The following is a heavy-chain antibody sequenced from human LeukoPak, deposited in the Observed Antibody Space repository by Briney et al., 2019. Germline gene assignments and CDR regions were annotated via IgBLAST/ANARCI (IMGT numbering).Heavy chain of an antibody. CDR1: GVSISSGGYY. CDR2: IYYSGST. J-gene: IGHJ4*02. CDR3: ATEAVAGKNY. D-gene: IGHD6-19*01. Sequence: SETLSLTCTVSGVSISSGGYYWSWIRQHPGKGLEWIGYIYYSGSTYYNPSLESRVTISIDTSKNQFSLKLSSVTAADTAVYYCATEAVAGKNYWGQGTLVTVSS. V-gene: IGHV4-31*03.